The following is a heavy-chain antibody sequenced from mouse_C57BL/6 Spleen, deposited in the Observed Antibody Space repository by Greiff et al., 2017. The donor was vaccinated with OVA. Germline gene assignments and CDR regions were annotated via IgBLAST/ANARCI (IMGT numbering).Heavy chain of an antibody. CDR3: ARAEHYAMDY. CDR1: GYSFTSYY. V-gene: IGHV1-66*01. CDR2: IYPGSGNT. J-gene: IGHJ4*01. Sequence: QVQLQQSGPELVKPGASVKISCKASGYSFTSYYIHWVKQRPGQGLEWIGWIYPGSGNTKYNEKFKGKATLTADTSSSTAYMQLSSLTSEDSAVYYCARAEHYAMDYWGQGASVTVSS.